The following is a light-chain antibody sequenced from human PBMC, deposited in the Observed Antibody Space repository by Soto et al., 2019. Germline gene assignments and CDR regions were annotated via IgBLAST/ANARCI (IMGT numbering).Light chain of an antibody. Sequence: QSVLTQPASVSGSPGQSITISCTGTSSDIGGYNYVSWYQQHPGNPPKLMIYEVSNRPSGVSNRLSGSKSGNTASLTISGLQAEDEADYYCSSHTTSNTQVFGGGTKLTVL. V-gene: IGLV2-14*01. J-gene: IGLJ3*02. CDR2: EVS. CDR3: SSHTTSNTQV. CDR1: SSDIGGYNY.